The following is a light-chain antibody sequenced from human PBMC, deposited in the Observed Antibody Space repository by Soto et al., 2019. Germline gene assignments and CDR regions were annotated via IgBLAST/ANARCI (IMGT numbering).Light chain of an antibody. CDR2: WAS. CDR1: QSVLYSSNNKNY. J-gene: IGKJ1*01. Sequence: DIVMTQSPASLAVSLGERATINCKSSQSVLYSSNNKNYLAWYQQKPGQAPKLLIYWASTRESGVPDRFSGRGSGTDFTLTISSLQAEDVAVYYCQQYYRTPPTFGQGTKVEIK. V-gene: IGKV4-1*01. CDR3: QQYYRTPPT.